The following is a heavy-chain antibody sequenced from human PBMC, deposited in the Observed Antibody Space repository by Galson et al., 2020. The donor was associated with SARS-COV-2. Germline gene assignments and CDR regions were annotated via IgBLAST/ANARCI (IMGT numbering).Heavy chain of an antibody. Sequence: KIGESLKISSKGFTYKITNYRIGRERQMNGKGLESNGIIYPDDSDTRYSPPFQGQVTISADNSIKTAYLQWSSLKASDTGMYYCARAITGTSHPYHFDYWGQGTLVTVSS. CDR3: ARAITGTSHPYHFDY. CDR2: IYPDDSDT. CDR1: TYKITNYR. V-gene: IGHV5-51*01. D-gene: IGHD1-7*01. J-gene: IGHJ4*02.